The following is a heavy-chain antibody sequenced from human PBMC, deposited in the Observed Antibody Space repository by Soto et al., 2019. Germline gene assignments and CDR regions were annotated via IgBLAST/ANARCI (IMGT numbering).Heavy chain of an antibody. D-gene: IGHD5-12*01. CDR1: GFTFSSYS. J-gene: IGHJ5*02. CDR2: ISSSSSYI. Sequence: CLRLSCAASGFTFSSYSMNWVRQAPGKGLEWVSSISSSSSYIYYADSVKGRFTISRDNAKNSLYLQMNSLRAEDTAVYYCARDRDSVSGPVPWFDPWGQGTLVTVSS. CDR3: ARDRDSVSGPVPWFDP. V-gene: IGHV3-21*01.